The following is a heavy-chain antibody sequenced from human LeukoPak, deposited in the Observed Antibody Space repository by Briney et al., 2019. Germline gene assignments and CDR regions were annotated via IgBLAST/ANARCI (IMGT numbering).Heavy chain of an antibody. J-gene: IGHJ4*02. CDR1: EFTFSNNW. Sequence: GGSLRLSCVVSEFTFSNNWMYWVRQAPGKGLEWVSSITSSSSSIYSADSVKGRLTISRDNAKNSLYLEMNSLRDEDTAVYYCARDLAWGAYWGQGTLVTVSS. CDR3: ARDLAWGAY. CDR2: ITSSSSSI. D-gene: IGHD4/OR15-4a*01. V-gene: IGHV3-21*01.